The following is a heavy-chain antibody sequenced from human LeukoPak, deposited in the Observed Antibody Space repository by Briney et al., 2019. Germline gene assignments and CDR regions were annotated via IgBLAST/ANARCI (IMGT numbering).Heavy chain of an antibody. CDR3: AKASLVVDYYYYYGMDV. CDR1: GFTFDDYA. Sequence: GRSLRLSCAASGFTFDDYAMHWVRQAPGKGLEWDSGISWNSGSIGYADSVKGRFTISRDNAKNSLYLQMNSLRAEDTALYYCAKASLVVDYYYYYGMDVWGQGTTVTVSS. V-gene: IGHV3-9*01. CDR2: ISWNSGSI. D-gene: IGHD2-15*01. J-gene: IGHJ6*02.